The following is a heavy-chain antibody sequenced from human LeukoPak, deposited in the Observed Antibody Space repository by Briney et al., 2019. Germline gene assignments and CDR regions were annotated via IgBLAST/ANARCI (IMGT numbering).Heavy chain of an antibody. CDR2: INAGNGNT. V-gene: IGHV1-3*01. Sequence: EASVKVSCKASGYTFTSYAMHWVRQAPGQRLEWMGWINAGNGNTKYSQKFQGRVTITRDTSASTAYMELSSLRSDDTAVYYCARDVGLWGSYRYTPGYWGQGTLVTVSS. CDR1: GYTFTSYA. J-gene: IGHJ4*02. CDR3: ARDVGLWGSYRYTPGY. D-gene: IGHD3-16*02.